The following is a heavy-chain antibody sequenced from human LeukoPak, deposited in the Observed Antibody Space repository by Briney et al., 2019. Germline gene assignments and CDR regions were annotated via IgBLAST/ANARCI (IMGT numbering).Heavy chain of an antibody. D-gene: IGHD6-6*01. Sequence: AGGSLRLSCAASGFTFSSYGMHWVRQAPGKGLEWVAVIWYDGSNKYYADSVKGRFTISRDDSKNTLYLQMSSLRAEDTAVYYCARDRAARHFDYWGQGTLVTVSS. CDR1: GFTFSSYG. J-gene: IGHJ4*02. CDR2: IWYDGSNK. CDR3: ARDRAARHFDY. V-gene: IGHV3-33*01.